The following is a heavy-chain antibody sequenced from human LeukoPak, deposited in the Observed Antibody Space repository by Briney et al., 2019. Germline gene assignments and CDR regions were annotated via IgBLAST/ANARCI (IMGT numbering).Heavy chain of an antibody. Sequence: ASVKVSCKASGYTFTSYYMHWVRQAPGQGLEWMGIINPSGGSTSYAQKFQGRVTMTRDMSTSTVYMELSSLRSEDTAVYYCAKVRATYYDILTGFDYWGQGTLVTVSS. D-gene: IGHD3-9*01. J-gene: IGHJ4*02. V-gene: IGHV1-46*01. CDR2: INPSGGST. CDR1: GYTFTSYY. CDR3: AKVRATYYDILTGFDY.